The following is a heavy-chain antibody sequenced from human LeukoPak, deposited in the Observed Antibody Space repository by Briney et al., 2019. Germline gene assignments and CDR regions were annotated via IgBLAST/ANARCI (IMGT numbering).Heavy chain of an antibody. V-gene: IGHV1-8*02. D-gene: IGHD3/OR15-3a*01. Sequence: GASVKVSCKASGYTFTSYDINWVRQATGQGLEWMGWINPNSGNTGYAQKFQGRVTMTKNTSINTAYMELSSLRSEDTAVYYCARALSWTTDSYYYMDVWGKGTTVTVSS. CDR2: INPNSGNT. CDR1: GYTFTSYD. J-gene: IGHJ6*03. CDR3: ARALSWTTDSYYYMDV.